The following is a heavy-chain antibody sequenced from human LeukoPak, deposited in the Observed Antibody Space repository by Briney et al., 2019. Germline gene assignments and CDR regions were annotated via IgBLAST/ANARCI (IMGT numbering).Heavy chain of an antibody. J-gene: IGHJ4*02. Sequence: GGSLRLSCAASGFTFRNYNMHWVRQPPGKGLEWVAFIRNDGGNKNYADSVKGRFTISRGNSKNTLYLQMDSLRAEDMAVYYCAKDSSGWATDYWGQGTLVTVSS. CDR1: GFTFRNYN. V-gene: IGHV3-30*02. D-gene: IGHD6-19*01. CDR2: IRNDGGNK. CDR3: AKDSSGWATDY.